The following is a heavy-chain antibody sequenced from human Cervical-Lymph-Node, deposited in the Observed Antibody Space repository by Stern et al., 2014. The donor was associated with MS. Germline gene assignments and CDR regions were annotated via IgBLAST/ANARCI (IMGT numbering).Heavy chain of an antibody. CDR2: IVEHGSRT. Sequence: EVQLVESGGGLVQPGGSLRLSCEGSGYTFSRYWMHWVRQVPGKGLVWVSRIVEHGSRTDYADSVRGRFTISRDNARDTLYLQMHNLRVEDTALYYCIRDLAGVSSYWGQGALVTVSS. CDR3: IRDLAGVSSY. V-gene: IGHV3-74*01. CDR1: GYTFSRYW. D-gene: IGHD5/OR15-5a*01. J-gene: IGHJ4*02.